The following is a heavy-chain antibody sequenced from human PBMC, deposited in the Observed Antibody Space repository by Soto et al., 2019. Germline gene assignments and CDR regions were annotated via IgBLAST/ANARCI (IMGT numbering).Heavy chain of an antibody. Sequence: QVQLQESGPGLVKPSQTLSLTCTVSGGSISSGDYYWSWMRQPPGKGLEWIGYIYYSGSTYYTPALKIRVTISVSTSKNQFSLTLSSVTAADTAVYYCARAQGSAFLVSWGQRTLITVSS. CDR1: GGSISSGDYY. J-gene: IGHJ4*02. CDR2: IYYSGST. D-gene: IGHD3-10*01. V-gene: IGHV4-30-4*01. CDR3: ARAQGSAFLVS.